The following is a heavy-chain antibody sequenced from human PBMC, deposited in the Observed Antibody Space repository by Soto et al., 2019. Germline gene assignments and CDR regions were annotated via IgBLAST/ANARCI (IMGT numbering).Heavy chain of an antibody. CDR2: IYYSGST. J-gene: IGHJ5*02. Sequence: SETLSLTCTVSGGSISSYYWSWIRQPPGKGLEWIGYIYYSGSTNYNPSLKSRVTISVDTSKNQFSLKLSSVTAADTAVYYCARGGTYYDFWSGYCHNWFDPWGQGTLVTVSS. D-gene: IGHD3-3*01. V-gene: IGHV4-59*01. CDR3: ARGGTYYDFWSGYCHNWFDP. CDR1: GGSISSYY.